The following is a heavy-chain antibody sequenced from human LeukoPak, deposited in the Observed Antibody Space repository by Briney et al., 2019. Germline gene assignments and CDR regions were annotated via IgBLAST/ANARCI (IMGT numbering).Heavy chain of an antibody. J-gene: IGHJ3*02. CDR3: ARDRPLGYCSSTSCPTDAFDI. CDR1: GFTVSSNY. Sequence: GGSLRLSCAASGFTVSSNYMSWVRQAPGKGLEWVSVIYSGGSIYYADSVKGRFTISRDNAKNSLYLQMNSLRAEDTAVYYCARDRPLGYCSSTSCPTDAFDIWGQGTMVTVSS. CDR2: IYSGGSI. V-gene: IGHV3-66*01. D-gene: IGHD2-2*01.